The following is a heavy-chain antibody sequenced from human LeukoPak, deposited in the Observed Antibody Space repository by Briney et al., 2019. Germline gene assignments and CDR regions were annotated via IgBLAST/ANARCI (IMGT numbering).Heavy chain of an antibody. J-gene: IGHJ4*02. Sequence: GGSLRLSCAASGFTFSSYNINWVRLAPGKGLEWVSSISSSSSYIYYADSVKGRFTISRDNAKNSLFLQTNSLRAEDTAVYYCARDAIAAAGFYYFDYWGQGTLVTVSS. V-gene: IGHV3-21*01. CDR3: ARDAIAAAGFYYFDY. D-gene: IGHD6-13*01. CDR1: GFTFSSYN. CDR2: ISSSSSYI.